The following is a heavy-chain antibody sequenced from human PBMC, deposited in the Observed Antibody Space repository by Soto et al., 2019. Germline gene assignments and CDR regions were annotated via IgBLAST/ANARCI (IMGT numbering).Heavy chain of an antibody. Sequence: ASVKFSCKVSGYTLTELSMHWVRQAPGKGLEWMGGIVPDYGKTIYAQKFQGRVTITADESARTSYMELRSLKSQDTAVYYCVRDSGAKLSSSWGRGTLVTVSS. CDR3: VRDSGAKLSSS. CDR1: GYTLTELS. J-gene: IGHJ4*02. CDR2: IVPDYGKT. D-gene: IGHD6-13*01. V-gene: IGHV1-24*01.